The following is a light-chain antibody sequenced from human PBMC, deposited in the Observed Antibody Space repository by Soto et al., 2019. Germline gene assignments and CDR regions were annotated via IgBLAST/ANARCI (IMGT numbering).Light chain of an antibody. CDR3: QQYNNWPGT. CDR1: QSVSSN. V-gene: IGKV3-15*01. CDR2: GAS. Sequence: EIVMTQSPATLSVSPGERATLSCRASQSVSSNLAWYQQKPGQAPGLLIYGASTRATGIPARFSGSGSGTEFTLNISSLQSEDFAVYYCQQYNNWPGTFGPGTKVDIK. J-gene: IGKJ3*01.